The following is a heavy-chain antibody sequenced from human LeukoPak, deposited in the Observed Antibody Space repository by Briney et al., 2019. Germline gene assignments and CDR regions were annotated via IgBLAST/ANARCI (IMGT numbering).Heavy chain of an antibody. CDR1: GYTFTSYG. CDR3: ARAAPGNKPALRVATNDY. J-gene: IGHJ4*02. D-gene: IGHD5-12*01. CDR2: ISAYNGNT. V-gene: IGHV1-18*01. Sequence: ASVKVSCKASGYTFTSYGISWVRQAPGQGLEWMGWISAYNGNTNYAQKLQGRVTMTTDTSTSTAYMELRSLRSDDTAVYYCARAAPGNKPALRVATNDYWGQGTLVTVSS.